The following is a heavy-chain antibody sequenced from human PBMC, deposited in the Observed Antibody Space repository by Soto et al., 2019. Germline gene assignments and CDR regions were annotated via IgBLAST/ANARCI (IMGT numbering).Heavy chain of an antibody. D-gene: IGHD3-10*01. V-gene: IGHV1-18*01. Sequence: GSSLKVSCKASGYTFTSYGISWVRQAPGQGLEWMGWINPYNGNTKYAQKLQGRVTMTTDTSTSTAYMELRSLRSDDTAVYYCARVRGGELYDSMDVWGQGTTVTVSS. CDR2: INPYNGNT. J-gene: IGHJ6*02. CDR1: GYTFTSYG. CDR3: ARVRGGELYDSMDV.